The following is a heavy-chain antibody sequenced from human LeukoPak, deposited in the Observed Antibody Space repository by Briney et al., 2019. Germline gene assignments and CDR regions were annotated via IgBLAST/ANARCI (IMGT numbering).Heavy chain of an antibody. J-gene: IGHJ4*02. CDR2: INHSGST. CDR3: ARHPGRQQLVPFDY. CDR1: GGSFSGYY. Sequence: SETPSLTCAVYGGSFSGYYWSWIRQPPGKGLNGFGEINHSGSTNYNPSLKSRVTISVDTSKNQFSLKLSSVTAADTAVYYCARHPGRQQLVPFDYWGQGTLVTVSS. V-gene: IGHV4-34*01. D-gene: IGHD6-13*01.